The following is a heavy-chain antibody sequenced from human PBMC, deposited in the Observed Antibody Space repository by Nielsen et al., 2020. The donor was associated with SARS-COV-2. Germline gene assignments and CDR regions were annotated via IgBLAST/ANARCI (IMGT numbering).Heavy chain of an antibody. CDR2: LYSGGSI. J-gene: IGHJ4*02. CDR3: ATIGARELDY. D-gene: IGHD6-6*01. Sequence: GESLKISCAASGFSVSANYVSWVRQAPGKGLDWVSVLYSGGSIYYADSVKGRFTISRDNSKNTLYLQMNSLRAEDTAVYYCATIGARELDYRGQGTLVTVSS. V-gene: IGHV3-66*01. CDR1: GFSVSANY.